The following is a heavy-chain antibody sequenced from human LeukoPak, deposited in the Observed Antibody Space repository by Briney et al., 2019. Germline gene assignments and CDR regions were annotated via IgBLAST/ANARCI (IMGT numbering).Heavy chain of an antibody. D-gene: IGHD4-23*01. V-gene: IGHV4-39*02. CDR2: IYYSGST. J-gene: IGHJ6*02. Sequence: KSSETLSLTCIVSGGYISSISSNNYHWGWIRQPPGKGLEWIGSIYYSGSTYYNPSLKSRVTISVDTSKNQFSLKLSSVTAADTALYYCAREMGVVTAHGIDVWGQGTTVTVSS. CDR3: AREMGVVTAHGIDV. CDR1: GGYISSISSNNYH.